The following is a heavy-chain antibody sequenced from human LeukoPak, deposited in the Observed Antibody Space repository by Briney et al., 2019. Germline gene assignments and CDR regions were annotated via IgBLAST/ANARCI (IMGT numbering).Heavy chain of an antibody. J-gene: IGHJ4*02. V-gene: IGHV3-11*04. CDR2: ISSSGSTI. D-gene: IGHD1-7*01. Sequence: GGSLRLSCAASGFTLSDYYMSWIRQAPGKGPEWVSYISSSGSTIYYADSVKGRFTISRDNAKNSLYLQMNSLRAEDTAVYYCARDRWNSEYYFDYWGQGTLVTVSS. CDR1: GFTLSDYY. CDR3: ARDRWNSEYYFDY.